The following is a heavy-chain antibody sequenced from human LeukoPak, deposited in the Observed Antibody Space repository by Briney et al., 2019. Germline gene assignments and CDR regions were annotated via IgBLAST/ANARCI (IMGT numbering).Heavy chain of an antibody. CDR3: ARGSVWSGYSYYFDY. V-gene: IGHV4-61*02. CDR2: IYTSGST. D-gene: IGHD3-3*01. Sequence: TLSLTCTVSGGSISSGSYYWSWIRQPARKGLEWIGRIYTSGSTNYNPSLKSRVTISVDTSKNQFSLKLSSVTAADTAVYYCARGSVWSGYSYYFDYWGQGTLVTVSS. J-gene: IGHJ4*02. CDR1: GGSISSGSYY.